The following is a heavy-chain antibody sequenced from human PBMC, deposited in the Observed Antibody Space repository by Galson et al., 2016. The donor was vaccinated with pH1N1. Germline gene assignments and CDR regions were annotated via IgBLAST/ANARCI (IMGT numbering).Heavy chain of an antibody. CDR1: GGSISSGSYY. CDR3: ARGGGGRGVVNWFDP. Sequence: LSLTCTVSGGSISSGSYYWSWIRQPAGKGLEWIGRIYTSGGTNYNPSLKSRVTISVDTSKNQFSLKLSSVTAADTAVYYCARGGGGRGVVNWFDPWGQGTLVTVSS. V-gene: IGHV4-61*02. CDR2: IYTSGGT. D-gene: IGHD2-15*01. J-gene: IGHJ5*02.